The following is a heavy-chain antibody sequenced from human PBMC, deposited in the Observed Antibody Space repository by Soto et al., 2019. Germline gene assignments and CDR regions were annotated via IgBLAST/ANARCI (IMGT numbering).Heavy chain of an antibody. CDR1: GYTFTGYY. CDR3: ARDRGSGWFVY. D-gene: IGHD6-19*01. Sequence: ASVKVSCKASGYTFTGYYMHWVRQAPGQGLEWMGWISAYNGNTNYAQKLQGRVTMTTDTSTNTAYMELRSLRSDDTAVYFCARDRGSGWFVYWGQGTPVTVSS. V-gene: IGHV1-18*04. J-gene: IGHJ4*02. CDR2: ISAYNGNT.